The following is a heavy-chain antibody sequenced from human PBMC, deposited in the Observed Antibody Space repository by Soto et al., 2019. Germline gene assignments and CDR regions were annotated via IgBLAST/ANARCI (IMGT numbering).Heavy chain of an antibody. CDR2: VTANGGST. D-gene: IGHD2-21*02. Sequence: EVQLLESGGGFVQPGGSLRLSCAATGFTFSVYAMTWVRQAPGKGLEWVSAVTANGGSTYSADSVKGRFTISRDNSKNTLFLQMNSLRAEDTAGYYCASLGVGDWANYYYYYGMDVWGQGTTVTVSS. J-gene: IGHJ6*02. V-gene: IGHV3-23*01. CDR3: ASLGVGDWANYYYYYGMDV. CDR1: GFTFSVYA.